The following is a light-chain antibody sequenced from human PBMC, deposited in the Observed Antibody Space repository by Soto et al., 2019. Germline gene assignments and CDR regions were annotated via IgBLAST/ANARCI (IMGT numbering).Light chain of an antibody. J-gene: IGKJ1*01. V-gene: IGKV3D-20*02. CDR1: QSVSSTY. CDR2: GAS. CDR3: HQRQSWPRT. Sequence: EIVLTQSPDTLSLSPGERATLYCRASQSVSSTYLAWFQQKPGQTPRLLISGASSRATGIPDRFSGSGSGTDFTLTISDVEPEDFAVYYCHQRQSWPRTFGQGTKVDIK.